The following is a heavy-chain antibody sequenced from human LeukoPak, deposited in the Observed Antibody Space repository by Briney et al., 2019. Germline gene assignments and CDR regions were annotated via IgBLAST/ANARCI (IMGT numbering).Heavy chain of an antibody. V-gene: IGHV3-30*03. J-gene: IGHJ4*02. D-gene: IGHD3-22*01. CDR3: ARTYYYDSSGCFDY. Sequence: GGSLRLSCAASGFTFSSYGMHWVRQAPGKGLEWVAVISYDGSNKYYADSVKGRFTISRDNSKNTLYLQMNSLRAEDTAVYYCARTYYYDSSGCFDYWGQGTLVTASS. CDR1: GFTFSSYG. CDR2: ISYDGSNK.